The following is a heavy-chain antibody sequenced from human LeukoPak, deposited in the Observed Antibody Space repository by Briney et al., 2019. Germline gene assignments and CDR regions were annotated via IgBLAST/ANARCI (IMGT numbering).Heavy chain of an antibody. V-gene: IGHV4-34*01. CDR2: INHSGST. Sequence: SETLSLTCTVSGGSISSYYWSWIRQPPGKGLEWIGEINHSGSTNYNPSLKSRVTISVDTSKNQFSLKLSSVTAADTAVYYCARVRLDSSGYYRTFDAFDIWGQGTMVTVSS. CDR3: ARVRLDSSGYYRTFDAFDI. J-gene: IGHJ3*02. CDR1: GGSISSYY. D-gene: IGHD3-22*01.